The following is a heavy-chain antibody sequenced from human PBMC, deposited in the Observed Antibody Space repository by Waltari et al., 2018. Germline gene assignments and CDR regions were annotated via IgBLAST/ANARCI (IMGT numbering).Heavy chain of an antibody. J-gene: IGHJ6*03. CDR2: ISGSDSST. Sequence: DVQLLESGGGLVQPGGSLRLSCAASGFTFSRYAMSWVRQAPGKGLEWVSTISGSDSSTYYADSVKGRFTISRDNSKNTLYLQMNSLRAEDTAIYYCTKHPGDYYYYYMDVWGKGTTVTISS. V-gene: IGHV3-23*01. CDR1: GFTFSRYA. D-gene: IGHD4-17*01. CDR3: TKHPGDYYYYYMDV.